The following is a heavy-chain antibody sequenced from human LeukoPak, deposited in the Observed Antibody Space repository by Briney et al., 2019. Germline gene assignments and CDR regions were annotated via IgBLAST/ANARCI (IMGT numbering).Heavy chain of an antibody. V-gene: IGHV1-2*02. J-gene: IGHJ5*02. CDR3: ASLSPSA. Sequence: GASVKVSCKASGYTFTSYGISWVRQAPGQGLDWMGWINPNSGGTNYAQKFQGRVTMTRDTSISTAYMELSRLRSDDTAVYFCASLSPSAWGQGTLVTVSS. CDR1: GYTFTSYG. CDR2: INPNSGGT.